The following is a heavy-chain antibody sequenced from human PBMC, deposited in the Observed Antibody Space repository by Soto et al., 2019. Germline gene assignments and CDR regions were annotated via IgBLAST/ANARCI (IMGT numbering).Heavy chain of an antibody. CDR1: GFTFSSYW. CDR2: IKQDGSYI. J-gene: IGHJ4*02. CDR3: ARVPGIAAAGPIDY. Sequence: GESLKISCAASGFTFSSYWMSWVRQAPGKGLEWVANIKQDGSYIYYADSVKGRFTISRDNAKNSLYLQMNSLRAEDTAVYYCARVPGIAAAGPIDYWGQGTLVTVSS. V-gene: IGHV3-7*02. D-gene: IGHD6-13*01.